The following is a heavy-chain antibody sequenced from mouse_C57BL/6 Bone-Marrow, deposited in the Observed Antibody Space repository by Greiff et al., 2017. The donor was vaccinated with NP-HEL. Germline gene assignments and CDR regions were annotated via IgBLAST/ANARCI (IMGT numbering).Heavy chain of an antibody. CDR2: INYDGSST. V-gene: IGHV5-16*01. J-gene: IGHJ4*01. CDR1: GFTFSDYY. CDR3: AREGGLLRRTYAMDY. D-gene: IGHD1-1*01. Sequence: DVHLVESEGGLVQPGSSMKLSCTASGFTFSDYYMAWVRQVPEKGLEWVANINYDGSSTYYLDSLKSRFIISRDNAKNILYLQMSSLKSEDTATYYCAREGGLLRRTYAMDYWGQGTSVTVSS.